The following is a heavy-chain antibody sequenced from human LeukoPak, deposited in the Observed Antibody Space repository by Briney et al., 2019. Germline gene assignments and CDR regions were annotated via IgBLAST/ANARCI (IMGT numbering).Heavy chain of an antibody. CDR2: IYTSGST. J-gene: IGHJ5*02. CDR1: GGSISSYY. Sequence: SETLSLTCTVSGGSISSYYWSWIRQPAGKGLEWIGRIYTSGSTNYNPSLKSRVTMSVDTSKNQFSLKLSSVTAADTAVYYCARASLAARPDRNWFDPWGQGTLVTVSS. D-gene: IGHD6-6*01. CDR3: ARASLAARPDRNWFDP. V-gene: IGHV4-4*07.